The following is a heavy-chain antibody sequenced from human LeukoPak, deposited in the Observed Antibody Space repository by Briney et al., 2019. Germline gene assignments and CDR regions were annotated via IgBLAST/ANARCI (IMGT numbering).Heavy chain of an antibody. J-gene: IGHJ1*01. CDR3: AKDPSSWYSEYFQH. D-gene: IGHD6-13*01. CDR1: GFTFSSYA. Sequence: GGSLRLSCAASGFTFSSYAMSWVRQAPGRGLEWVSAISGSGGSTYYADSVKGRFTISRDNSKNTLYLQMNSLRAEDTAVYYCAKDPSSWYSEYFQHWGQGTLVTVSS. V-gene: IGHV3-23*01. CDR2: ISGSGGST.